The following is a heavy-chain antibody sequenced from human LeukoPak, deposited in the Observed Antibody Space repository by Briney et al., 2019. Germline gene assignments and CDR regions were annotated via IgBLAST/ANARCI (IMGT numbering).Heavy chain of an antibody. J-gene: IGHJ6*02. CDR3: AREDDFNYYGMDV. D-gene: IGHD3-3*01. Sequence: GGPLRLSCAASGFTFSSYGMHWVRQAPGKGLEWVAVIWYDGSNKYYADSVKGRFTISRDNSKNTLYLQMNSLRAEDTAVYYCAREDDFNYYGMDVWGQGTTVTVSS. V-gene: IGHV3-33*01. CDR1: GFTFSSYG. CDR2: IWYDGSNK.